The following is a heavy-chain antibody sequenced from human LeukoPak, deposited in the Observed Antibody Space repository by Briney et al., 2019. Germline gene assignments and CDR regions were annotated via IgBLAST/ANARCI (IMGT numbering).Heavy chain of an antibody. D-gene: IGHD2-21*02. Sequence: GGSLRLSCAASGFTFSSYWMHWVRQAPGKGPVWVSRINSDGSSTSYADSVKGRFTISRDNAKNTLYLQMNSLRAEDTAVYYCARVYCGGDCFRSYFDYWGQGTLVTVSS. CDR2: INSDGSST. CDR1: GFTFSSYW. V-gene: IGHV3-74*01. J-gene: IGHJ4*02. CDR3: ARVYCGGDCFRSYFDY.